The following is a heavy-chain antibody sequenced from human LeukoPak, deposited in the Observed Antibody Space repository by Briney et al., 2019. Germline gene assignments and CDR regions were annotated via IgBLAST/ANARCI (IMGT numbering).Heavy chain of an antibody. CDR2: IYYSGST. Sequence: PSETLSLTCTVSGGSISSSSYYWGWIRQPPGKGLEWIGSIYYSGSTYYNPSLKGRVTISVDTSKNQFSLKLSSVTAADTAVYYCARHWDRNWYFDLWGRGTLVTVSS. V-gene: IGHV4-39*01. CDR3: ARHWDRNWYFDL. D-gene: IGHD1-26*01. J-gene: IGHJ2*01. CDR1: GGSISSSSYY.